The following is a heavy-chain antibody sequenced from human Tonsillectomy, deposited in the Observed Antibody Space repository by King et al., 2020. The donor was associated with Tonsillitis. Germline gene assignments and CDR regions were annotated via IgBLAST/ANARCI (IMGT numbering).Heavy chain of an antibody. J-gene: IGHJ4*02. V-gene: IGHV4-59*01. CDR3: ARITPGYCSGGTCYSSSYFDD. D-gene: IGHD2-15*01. CDR2: IYNSGST. Sequence: QLQESGPGLVKPSETLSLTCAVSGGSIRSYYWSWIRQPPGKGLEWIGYIYNSGSTHCNPSLKSRVTIAADTSKNQFSLKLSSVTAADTAVYYCARITPGYCSGGTCYSSSYFDDWGQGTLVTVSS. CDR1: GGSIRSYY.